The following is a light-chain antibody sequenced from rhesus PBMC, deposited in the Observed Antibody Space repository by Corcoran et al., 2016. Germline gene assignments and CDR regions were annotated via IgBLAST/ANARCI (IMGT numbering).Light chain of an antibody. V-gene: IGKV1-25*01. Sequence: DIQMTQSPSSLSASVGDRVTITCRASQDITNDLAWYQQRPGETPKLLIFEASSLQSGIPSRFTGGGSGTYFTITVSSLQSEYFATYFCQHYYTTPFSFGQGTKVEIK. CDR1: QDITND. J-gene: IGKJ2*01. CDR2: EAS. CDR3: QHYYTTPFS.